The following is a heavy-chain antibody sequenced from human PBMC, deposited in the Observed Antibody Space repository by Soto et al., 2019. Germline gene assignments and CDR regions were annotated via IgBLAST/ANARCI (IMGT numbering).Heavy chain of an antibody. Sequence: QVQLQQWGAGLLKHSETLSLTCAVYGGSFSGYYWSWIRQPPGKGLEWIGEINHSGSTNYNPSLKSRVTISVDTSKNQFSLKLSSVTAADTAVYYCARGDIVVVPAAPFDYWGQGTLVTVSS. CDR3: ARGDIVVVPAAPFDY. D-gene: IGHD2-2*01. CDR1: GGSFSGYY. J-gene: IGHJ4*02. CDR2: INHSGST. V-gene: IGHV4-34*01.